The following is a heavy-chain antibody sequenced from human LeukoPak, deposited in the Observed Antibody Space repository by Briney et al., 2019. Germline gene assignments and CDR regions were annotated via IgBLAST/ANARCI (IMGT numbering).Heavy chain of an antibody. D-gene: IGHD3-22*01. Sequence: GGSLRLSCAASGFTFSSYGMHWVRQAPGKGLEWVAFIRYDGSNKYYADSVKGRFTISRDNSKNTLYLQMNSLRAEDTAVYYCAKDPTGYYYDSSDYLLPDYWGQGTLVTVSS. V-gene: IGHV3-30*02. CDR1: GFTFSSYG. J-gene: IGHJ4*02. CDR2: IRYDGSNK. CDR3: AKDPTGYYYDSSDYLLPDY.